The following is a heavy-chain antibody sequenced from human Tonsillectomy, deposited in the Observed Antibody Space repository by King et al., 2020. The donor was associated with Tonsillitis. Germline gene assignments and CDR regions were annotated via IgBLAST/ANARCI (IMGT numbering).Heavy chain of an antibody. Sequence: VQLVESGGGLVHPGGSLRLSCTASGLTFSNYWMSWVRQAPGKGLEWVANIKQDGSEKCYVDSVKGRFTISRDNAKNSMDLQMNGLRVEDTAVYYCATDPPWGSDAFDVWGQGTMVTVSS. CDR2: IKQDGSEK. CDR3: ATDPPWGSDAFDV. D-gene: IGHD3-16*01. CDR1: GLTFSNYW. V-gene: IGHV3-7*01. J-gene: IGHJ3*01.